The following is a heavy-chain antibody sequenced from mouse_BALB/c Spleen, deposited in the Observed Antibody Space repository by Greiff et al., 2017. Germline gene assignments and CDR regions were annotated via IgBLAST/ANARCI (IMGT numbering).Heavy chain of an antibody. Sequence: VQLLASGAVLAKPWASVKMSCKASGYSFPSYWLHLVKQRPGPGLVWIGYINPSTGYTEYNQKFKDKATLTADKSSSTAYMQLSSLTSEDSAVYDSARPSRGHEGFAYGGEGTRVTVAA. CDR2: INPSTGYT. V-gene: IGHV1-7*01. J-gene: IGHJ3*01. CDR1: GYSFPSYW. D-gene: IGHD3-1*01. CDR3: ARPSRGHEGFAY.